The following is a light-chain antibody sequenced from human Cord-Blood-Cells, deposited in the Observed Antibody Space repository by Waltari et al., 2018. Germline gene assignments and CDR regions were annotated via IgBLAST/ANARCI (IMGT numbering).Light chain of an antibody. V-gene: IGKV1-39*01. CDR1: QSISSY. CDR3: QQSYSTPRT. CDR2: AAS. Sequence: DIHVTQSPSSLSASVGDRVTITCRASQSISSYLNWYQQKPGKAPKLLIYAASSLQSGVPSRFSGSGAGTDFTLTISSLQPEDFATYDCQQSYSTPRTFGGGTKVEIK. J-gene: IGKJ4*01.